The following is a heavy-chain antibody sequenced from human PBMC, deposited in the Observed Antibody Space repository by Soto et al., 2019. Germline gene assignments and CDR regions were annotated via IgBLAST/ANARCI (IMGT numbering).Heavy chain of an antibody. Sequence: AVSMRLSCAASGLTFSSYSMNWVRQAPGEGLEWVSSISSSSSYIYYADSVKGRFTISRDNAKNSLYLQMNSLRAEDTAVYYCARVVPRDRGWFDPWGQGTLVIVFS. CDR1: GLTFSSYS. CDR3: ARVVPRDRGWFDP. V-gene: IGHV3-21*01. J-gene: IGHJ5*02. CDR2: ISSSSSYI.